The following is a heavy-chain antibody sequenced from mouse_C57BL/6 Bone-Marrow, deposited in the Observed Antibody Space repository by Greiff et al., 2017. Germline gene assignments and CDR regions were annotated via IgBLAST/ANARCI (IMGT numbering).Heavy chain of an antibody. Sequence: QVQLQQSGPGLVAPSQSLSITCTVSGFSLTSYAISWVRQPPGKGLEWLGVIWTGGGTNYNSALKSRLSISKDNSKSQVFLKMNSLQTDDTARYYCARDYYGSHYAMDYWGQGTSVTVSS. CDR1: GFSLTSYA. CDR2: IWTGGGT. D-gene: IGHD1-1*01. CDR3: ARDYYGSHYAMDY. V-gene: IGHV2-9-1*01. J-gene: IGHJ4*01.